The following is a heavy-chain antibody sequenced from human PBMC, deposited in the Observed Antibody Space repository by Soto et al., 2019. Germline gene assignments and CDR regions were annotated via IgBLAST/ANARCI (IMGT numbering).Heavy chain of an antibody. CDR3: ARPKPYCGGDCPDS. CDR2: INSDGSST. J-gene: IGHJ4*02. Sequence: EVQLVESGGGLVQPGGSLRLSCAASGFTFSSYWMHWVRQAPGKGLVWVSRINSDGSSTSYADSVKGRFTISRDNAKNTLDLQMNSLGADDTAVYYCARPKPYCGGDCPDSWGQGTLVTVSS. D-gene: IGHD2-21*02. CDR1: GFTFSSYW. V-gene: IGHV3-74*01.